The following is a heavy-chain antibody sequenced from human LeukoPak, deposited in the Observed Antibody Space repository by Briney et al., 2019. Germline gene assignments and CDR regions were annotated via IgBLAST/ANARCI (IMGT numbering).Heavy chain of an antibody. D-gene: IGHD2-15*01. Sequence: ASVKVSCKASGYTFTGYYMHWVRQAPGQGLEWMGWINPNSGGTNYAQKFQGKVTMTRDTSISTAYMELSRLRSDDTAVYYCASIVSGSNHYFDYWGQGTLVTVSS. J-gene: IGHJ4*02. CDR2: INPNSGGT. CDR1: GYTFTGYY. V-gene: IGHV1-2*02. CDR3: ASIVSGSNHYFDY.